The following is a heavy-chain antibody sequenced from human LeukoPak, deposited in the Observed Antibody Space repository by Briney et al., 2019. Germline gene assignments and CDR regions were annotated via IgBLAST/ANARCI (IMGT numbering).Heavy chain of an antibody. CDR1: GYSFSRHW. J-gene: IGHJ4*02. CDR3: ARRVPRSGSYYYDY. D-gene: IGHD3-10*01. Sequence: GESLKISCKGSGYSFSRHWIGWVRQMPGKGLEWMGIIYPGDSDTRYSPSFQGQVTISADKSISTAYLQWSSLKASDTAMYYCARRVPRSGSYYYDYWGQGTLVTVSS. V-gene: IGHV5-51*01. CDR2: IYPGDSDT.